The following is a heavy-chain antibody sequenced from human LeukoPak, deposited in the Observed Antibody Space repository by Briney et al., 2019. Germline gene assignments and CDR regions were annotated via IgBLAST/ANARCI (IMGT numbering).Heavy chain of an antibody. CDR1: GYSFTSYW. V-gene: IGHV5-51*01. CDR3: ASRSGGSYYYYMDV. D-gene: IGHD2-15*01. CDR2: IYPADSET. Sequence: GESLKISCKGSGYSFTSYWIAWVRQMPGRGLEWMGLIYPADSETTYSPSFQGQVTISADKSISTAYLQWSSLEASDAAIYYCASRSGGSYYYYMDVWGKGITVTVSS. J-gene: IGHJ6*03.